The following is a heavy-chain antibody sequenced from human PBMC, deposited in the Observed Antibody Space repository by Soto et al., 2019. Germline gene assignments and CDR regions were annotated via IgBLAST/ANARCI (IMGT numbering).Heavy chain of an antibody. CDR3: ARRGSGHTFDY. V-gene: IGHV4-39*01. CDR1: GGSVSSGSYY. D-gene: IGHD3-10*01. J-gene: IGHJ4*02. Sequence: SETLSLTCTVSGGSVSSGSYYWCWIRQPPGQGLEWIGSIYEGATTFYNSSLKSRVTISADTSESHFSLKLSSVTAADTAVYYCARRGSGHTFDYWGQGTLVTVSS. CDR2: IYEGATT.